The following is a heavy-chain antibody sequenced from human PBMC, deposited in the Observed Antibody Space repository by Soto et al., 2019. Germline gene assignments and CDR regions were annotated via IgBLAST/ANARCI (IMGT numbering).Heavy chain of an antibody. CDR3: AGRDPGTSVDY. CDR1: GDSIISIYH. Sequence: SETLSLTCAVSGDSIISIYHWAWIRQPPGQGLEWIGEIYQTGSTYYTPSLKSRVNISLDKSEKQFSLKVTSLTAADTAVYYCAGRDPGTSVDYWGQGTLVTVSS. V-gene: IGHV4-38-2*01. J-gene: IGHJ4*02. CDR2: IYQTGST. D-gene: IGHD1-7*01.